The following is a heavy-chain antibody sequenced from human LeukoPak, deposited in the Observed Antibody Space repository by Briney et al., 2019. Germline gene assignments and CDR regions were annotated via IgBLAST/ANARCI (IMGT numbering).Heavy chain of an antibody. CDR2: IYYSGST. Sequence: SETLSFTCTVSGGSISSYYWSWIRQPPGKGLEWIGYIYYSGSTNYNPSLKSRVTISVDTSKNQFSLKLSSVTAADTAVYYCARGLELLDYWGQGTLVTVSS. CDR1: GGSISSYY. J-gene: IGHJ4*02. V-gene: IGHV4-59*01. CDR3: ARGLELLDY. D-gene: IGHD1-7*01.